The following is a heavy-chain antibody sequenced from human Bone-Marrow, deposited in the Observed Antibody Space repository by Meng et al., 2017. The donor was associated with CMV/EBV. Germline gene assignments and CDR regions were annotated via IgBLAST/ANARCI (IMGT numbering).Heavy chain of an antibody. CDR3: ARGMEWLSPMDV. Sequence: LKISSSASGFTFSSYEMNWVRQGPGKGLEWVSYISSSGSTLYYADSVKGRFTISRDNAKNSLYLQMNSLRAEDTAVYYCARGMEWLSPMDVWGQGTTVTVSS. V-gene: IGHV3-48*03. CDR2: ISSSGSTL. D-gene: IGHD3-3*01. J-gene: IGHJ6*02. CDR1: GFTFSSYE.